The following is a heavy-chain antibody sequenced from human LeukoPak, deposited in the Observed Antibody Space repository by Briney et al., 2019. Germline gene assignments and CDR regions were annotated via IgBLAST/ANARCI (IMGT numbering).Heavy chain of an antibody. J-gene: IGHJ5*02. CDR2: TYPGDSNT. V-gene: IGHV5-51*01. Sequence: KDGESLKISCKGSGYSFTNNWIGWVRQMPGKGLEWMGITYPGDSNTRYSPSFQGQVTIPADKSISSAYLQWSSLKASDTAMYYCVRSPACSSGTCYPNWFDPWGQGTLVTVSS. CDR1: GYSFTNNW. D-gene: IGHD2-15*01. CDR3: VRSPACSSGTCYPNWFDP.